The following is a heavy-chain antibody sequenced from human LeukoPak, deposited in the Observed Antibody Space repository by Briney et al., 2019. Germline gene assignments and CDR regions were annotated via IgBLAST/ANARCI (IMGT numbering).Heavy chain of an antibody. CDR1: GFSIRSGYY. Sequence: SETLSLTCTVSGFSIRSGYYWAWIRQPPGKGLEWIGTIYHSGTTYYNPSLKSRVTISVDTSKNQFSLKLSSVTAADTAVYYCARRAYDAFDIWGQGTMVTVSS. CDR2: IYHSGTT. V-gene: IGHV4-38-2*02. J-gene: IGHJ3*02. D-gene: IGHD3-16*01. CDR3: ARRAYDAFDI.